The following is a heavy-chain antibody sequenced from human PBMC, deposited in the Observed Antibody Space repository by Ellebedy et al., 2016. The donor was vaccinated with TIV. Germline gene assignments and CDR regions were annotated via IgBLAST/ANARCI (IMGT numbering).Heavy chain of an antibody. V-gene: IGHV1-2*02. Sequence: AASVKVSCKASGYTFTGYYMHWVRQAPGQGLEWMGWINPNSGGTNYAQKFQGRVTMTRDTSISTAYMELSRLRSDDTAVYYCARVVTGDFYYYYGMDVWGQGTTVTVSS. CDR1: GYTFTGYY. D-gene: IGHD7-27*01. CDR3: ARVVTGDFYYYYGMDV. CDR2: INPNSGGT. J-gene: IGHJ6*02.